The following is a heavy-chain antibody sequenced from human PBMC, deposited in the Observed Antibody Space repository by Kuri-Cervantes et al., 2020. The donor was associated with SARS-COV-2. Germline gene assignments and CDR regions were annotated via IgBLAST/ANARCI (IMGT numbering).Heavy chain of an antibody. J-gene: IGHJ6*02. CDR3: ARDSYCSSTSCPYYYGMDV. CDR1: GFIFSSFT. V-gene: IGHV3-21*05. Sequence: GESLKISCAASGFIFSSFTMHWIRQAPGKGLEWVSYISSSSSYTNYADSVKGRFTISRDNAKNSLYLQMNSLRAEDTAVYYCARDSYCSSTSCPYYYGMDVWGQGTTVTVSS. CDR2: ISSSSSYT. D-gene: IGHD2-2*01.